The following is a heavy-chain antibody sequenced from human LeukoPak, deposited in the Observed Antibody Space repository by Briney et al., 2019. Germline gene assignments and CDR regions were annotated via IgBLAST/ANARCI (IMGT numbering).Heavy chain of an antibody. J-gene: IGHJ5*02. Sequence: SVKVSCKASGGTFSSYAISWVRQAPGQGLEWMGGIIPIFGTANYAQKFQGRVTITADESTSTAYMELSSLRSEDTAVYYCARSDWNGLPTVSFNWFDPWGQGTLVTVSS. CDR1: GGTFSSYA. CDR3: ARSDWNGLPTVSFNWFDP. V-gene: IGHV1-69*13. D-gene: IGHD1-1*01. CDR2: IIPIFGTA.